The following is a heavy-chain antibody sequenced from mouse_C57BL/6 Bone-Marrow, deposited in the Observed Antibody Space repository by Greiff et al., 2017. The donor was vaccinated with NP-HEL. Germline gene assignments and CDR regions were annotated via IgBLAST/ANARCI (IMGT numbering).Heavy chain of an antibody. CDR3: ARLGAYDYEDY. Sequence: VKLQESGAELARPGASVKLSCKASGYTFTSSGISWVKQRTGQGLEWIGEIYPRSGNTYYNEKFKGKATLTADKSSSTAYMELRSLTSEDSAVYFCARLGAYDYEDYWGQGTTLTVSS. CDR1: GYTFTSSG. D-gene: IGHD2-4*01. J-gene: IGHJ2*01. V-gene: IGHV1-81*01. CDR2: IYPRSGNT.